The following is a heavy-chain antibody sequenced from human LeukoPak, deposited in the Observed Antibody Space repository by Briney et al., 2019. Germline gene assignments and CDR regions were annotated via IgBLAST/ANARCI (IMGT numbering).Heavy chain of an antibody. CDR1: GFTFSSYW. J-gene: IGHJ5*02. D-gene: IGHD6-13*01. V-gene: IGHV3-74*01. CDR2: INTDGSST. Sequence: GGSLRLSCAASGFTFSSYWMHWVRQAPGKGLVWVSRINTDGSSTSYADSVKGRFTISRDNAKNTLYLQMNSLRAEDTAVYYCARESGIAAALDLWGQGTLVTDSS. CDR3: ARESGIAAALDL.